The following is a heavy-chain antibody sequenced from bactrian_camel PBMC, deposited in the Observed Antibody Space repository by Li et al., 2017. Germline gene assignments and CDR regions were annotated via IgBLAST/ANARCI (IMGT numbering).Heavy chain of an antibody. J-gene: IGHJ4*01. CDR2: FGTDDST. V-gene: IGHV3S55*01. CDR1: GPTYRAS. D-gene: IGHD5*01. Sequence: HVQLVESGGGSVQAGGSLRLSCAVSGPTYRASMGWFRQAPGKEREAVAGFGTDDSTYYTSSVKGRFTTWRDNAANTIYLQMNNLKSEDTARVYCTVGGTLVPQFNFWGQGTQVTVS. CDR3: TVGGTLVPQFNF.